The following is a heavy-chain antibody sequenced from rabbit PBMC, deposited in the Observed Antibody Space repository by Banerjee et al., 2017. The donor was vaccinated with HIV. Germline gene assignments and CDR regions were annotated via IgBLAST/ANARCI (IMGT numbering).Heavy chain of an antibody. CDR2: IYAGSSDST. V-gene: IGHV1S40*01. Sequence: QSLEESGGDLVKPGASLTLTCTASGFSFSSSYWICWVRQAPGKGLEWIACIYAGSSDSTDYANWAKGRFTISKTSSTTVTLQMTSLTGADTATYFCARSGSTYLYYFGLWGQGTLVTVS. D-gene: IGHD4-2*01. CDR3: ARSGSTYLYYFGL. J-gene: IGHJ4*01. CDR1: GFSFSSSYW.